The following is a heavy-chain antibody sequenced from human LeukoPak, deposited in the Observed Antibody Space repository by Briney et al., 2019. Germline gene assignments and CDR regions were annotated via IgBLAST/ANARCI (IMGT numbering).Heavy chain of an antibody. CDR3: ARELSQIVWGGLDY. V-gene: IGHV3-21*01. J-gene: IGHJ4*02. CDR1: GFTFSSYS. Sequence: PGGSLRLSCAASGFTFSSYSMNWVRQAPGKGLEWVSSISSSSSYIYYADSVKGRFTIPRDNAKNSLYLQMNSLRAEDTAVYYCARELSQIVWGGLDYGGQGTLVSVSS. D-gene: IGHD2-21*01. CDR2: ISSSSSYI.